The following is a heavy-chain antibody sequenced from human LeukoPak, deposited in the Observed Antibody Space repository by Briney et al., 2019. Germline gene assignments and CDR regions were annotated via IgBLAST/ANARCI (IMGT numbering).Heavy chain of an antibody. Sequence: ASVKVSCKASAYTFTSYDINWVRQATGQGLEWMGWMNPNSGNTGYAQKFQGRVTMTRNTSISTAYMELSSLRSEDTAVYYCARGRYCSSTSCYIDAFDIWGQGTMVTVSS. V-gene: IGHV1-8*01. D-gene: IGHD2-2*01. CDR2: MNPNSGNT. J-gene: IGHJ3*02. CDR1: AYTFTSYD. CDR3: ARGRYCSSTSCYIDAFDI.